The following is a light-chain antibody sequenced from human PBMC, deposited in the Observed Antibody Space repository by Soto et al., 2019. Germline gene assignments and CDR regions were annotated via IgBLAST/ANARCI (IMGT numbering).Light chain of an antibody. Sequence: QSALTQPPSASGSPGQSVTISCTGTKSDIGVYDFVSWYQHHPGKAPRLIIYEVVQRPSGVPDRFSGSKSGNTASLTVSGLQAADEADYYCAAWDDSLNGRYVFGTGTKLTVL. CDR3: AAWDDSLNGRYV. CDR1: KSDIGVYDF. J-gene: IGLJ1*01. CDR2: EVV. V-gene: IGLV2-8*01.